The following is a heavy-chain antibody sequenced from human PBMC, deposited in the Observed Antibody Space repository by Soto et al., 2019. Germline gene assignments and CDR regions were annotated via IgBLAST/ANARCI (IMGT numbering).Heavy chain of an antibody. J-gene: IGHJ6*02. CDR3: ARDGSGSYYYYGMDV. CDR2: INSDGSST. Sequence: PVGSLRLSCAASGFTFSSYWMHWVRQAPGKGLVWVSRINSDGSSTSYADSVKGRFTISRDNAKNTLYLQMNSLRAEDTAVYYCARDGSGSYYYYGMDVWGQGTTVTVSS. V-gene: IGHV3-74*01. D-gene: IGHD1-26*01. CDR1: GFTFSSYW.